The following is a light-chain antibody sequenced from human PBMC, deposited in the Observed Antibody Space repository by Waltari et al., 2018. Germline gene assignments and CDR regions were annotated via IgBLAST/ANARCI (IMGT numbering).Light chain of an antibody. Sequence: DVVMTQSPPSLPVTVGQPASISCRSSQSLVYSDGNTYLSWFLQRPGQSPRRLMYKVSNRDSGVPDRFSGSGSGTDFTLKISRVEAEDVGIYYCMQGTHWPPWTFGQGTKVEIK. CDR2: KVS. CDR3: MQGTHWPPWT. V-gene: IGKV2-30*01. CDR1: QSLVYSDGNTY. J-gene: IGKJ1*01.